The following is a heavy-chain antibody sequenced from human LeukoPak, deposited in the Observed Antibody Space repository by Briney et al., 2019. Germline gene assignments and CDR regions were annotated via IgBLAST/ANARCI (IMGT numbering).Heavy chain of an antibody. Sequence: ASVKVSCKASGYIFTTYFMHWLRQAPGQGPEWMGIINPRGGSTDYAQKFQDRITMTSDTSTSTVYMELKSLKSEDTAVYFCARVGAAGATADNWGQGTLVTVSS. D-gene: IGHD6-13*01. CDR3: ARVGAAGATADN. V-gene: IGHV1-46*01. CDR2: INPRGGST. J-gene: IGHJ4*02. CDR1: GYIFTTYF.